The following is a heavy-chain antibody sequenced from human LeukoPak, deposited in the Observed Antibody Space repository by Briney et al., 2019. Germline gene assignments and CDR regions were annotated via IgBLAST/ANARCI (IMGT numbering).Heavy chain of an antibody. CDR2: IYYSGST. D-gene: IGHD3-10*01. V-gene: IGHV4-59*01. Sequence: SETLSLTCTVSGGSISSYYWSWIRQPPGKGLEWIGYIYYSGSTNYNPSLKSRVTISVDTSKNQFSLKLSSVTAADTAVCYCARATYYYGSGSYIYYYMDVWAKGTTVTVSS. CDR3: ARATYYYGSGSYIYYYMDV. CDR1: GGSISSYY. J-gene: IGHJ6*03.